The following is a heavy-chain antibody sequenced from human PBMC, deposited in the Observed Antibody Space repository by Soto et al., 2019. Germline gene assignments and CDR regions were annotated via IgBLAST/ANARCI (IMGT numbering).Heavy chain of an antibody. V-gene: IGHV1-18*04. D-gene: IGHD2-2*01. CDR2: ISAYNGNT. J-gene: IGHJ6*02. CDR3: ARDPGEDIVVVPAAIDGRDV. Sequence: QVQLVQSGAEVKKPGASVKVSCKASGYTFTSYGISWVRQATGQGLEWMGWISAYNGNTNYAQKLQGRVTMTTDTSTSTAYMELRSLRSDDTAVYYCARDPGEDIVVVPAAIDGRDVWGQGTTVTVSS. CDR1: GYTFTSYG.